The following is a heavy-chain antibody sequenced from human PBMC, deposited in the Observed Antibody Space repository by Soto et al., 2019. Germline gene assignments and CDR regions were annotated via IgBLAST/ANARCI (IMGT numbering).Heavy chain of an antibody. CDR2: IYYSGTS. D-gene: IGHD2-2*01. CDR1: GGSISDDTYY. CDR3: ARLHCYSPNCVPLDP. Sequence: QLQLQESGPGLVKPSETLSLTCTVSGGSISDDTYYWGWIRQPPGKGLEWIGSIYYSGTSSYNPSLKIRVTMSVDTSKKQLPLRLSSVTAADTAFYYCARLHCYSPNCVPLDPWGQGTLVIVSS. J-gene: IGHJ5*02. V-gene: IGHV4-39*01.